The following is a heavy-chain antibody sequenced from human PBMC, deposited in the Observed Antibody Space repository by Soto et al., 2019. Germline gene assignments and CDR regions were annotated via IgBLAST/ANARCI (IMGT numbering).Heavy chain of an antibody. CDR1: GYIFTTYS. Sequence: QIQLVQSGSEVRMPGASVKVSCKASGYIFTTYSITWVRQAPGQGLEWMGWVSASNGKTNYAQKFEDRVTMTTDTSTTTGYMELRSLRSDDTAVYYCAREAFGVQASWFDPWGQGILVTVSS. CDR2: VSASNGKT. J-gene: IGHJ5*02. V-gene: IGHV1-18*01. CDR3: AREAFGVQASWFDP. D-gene: IGHD3-10*01.